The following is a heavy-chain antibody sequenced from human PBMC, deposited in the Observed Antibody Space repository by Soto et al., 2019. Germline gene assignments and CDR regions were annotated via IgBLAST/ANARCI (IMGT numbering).Heavy chain of an antibody. CDR1: GGSISSYY. D-gene: IGHD4-17*01. V-gene: IGHV4-59*01. Sequence: QVQLQESGPGLVKPSETLSLTCTVSGGSISSYYWSWIRQPPGKGLEWIGYIYYSGSTNYNPSLKSRVTISVDTSKNQFSLKLSSVTAADTAVYYCAREGGDYGDYRDAFDIWGQGTMVTVSS. CDR3: AREGGDYGDYRDAFDI. J-gene: IGHJ3*02. CDR2: IYYSGST.